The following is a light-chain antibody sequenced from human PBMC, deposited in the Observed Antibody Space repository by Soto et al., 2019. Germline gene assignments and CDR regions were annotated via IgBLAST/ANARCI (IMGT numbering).Light chain of an antibody. CDR2: VAS. CDR3: QQYNVWPLT. Sequence: EIVMTQSPVTLSVSPGDRATLSCRASQSVNSNLAWYQHKPGQTPKLLIYVASTRATGIPDRFSGSGSGTEFSLTISSLQSEDFAVYYCQQYNVWPLTFGGGTKVEFK. J-gene: IGKJ4*01. CDR1: QSVNSN. V-gene: IGKV3-15*01.